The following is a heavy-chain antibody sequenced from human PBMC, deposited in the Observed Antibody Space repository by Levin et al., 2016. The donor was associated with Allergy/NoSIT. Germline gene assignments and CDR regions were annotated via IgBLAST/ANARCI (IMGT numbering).Heavy chain of an antibody. V-gene: IGHV4-30-2*01. CDR3: ARASPLRYCSGGSCYFDY. CDR2: IYHSGST. J-gene: IGHJ4*02. Sequence: PGKGLEWIGYIYHSGSTYYNPSLKSRVTISVDRSKNQFSLKLSSVTAADTAVYYCARASPLRYCSGGSCYFDYWGQGTLVTVSS. D-gene: IGHD2-15*01.